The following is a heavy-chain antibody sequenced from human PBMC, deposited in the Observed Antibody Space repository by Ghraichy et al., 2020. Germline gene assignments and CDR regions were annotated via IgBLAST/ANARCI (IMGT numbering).Heavy chain of an antibody. CDR3: GSSYPIAYQYETTGYYSAY. CDR1: GFTFSNFG. J-gene: IGHJ4*02. CDR2: ISGSGGIT. Sequence: GGSLRLSCVASGFTFSNFGMSWVRQAPGKGLEWVSGISGSGGITFHADSVKGRFTISRDNSKNTLFLQMNNLRVEDTALYYCGSSYPIAYQYETTGYYSAYWGQGSLVTVSS. V-gene: IGHV3-23*01. D-gene: IGHD3-22*01.